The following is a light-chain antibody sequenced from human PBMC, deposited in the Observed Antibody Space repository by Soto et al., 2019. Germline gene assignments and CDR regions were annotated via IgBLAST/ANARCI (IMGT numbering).Light chain of an antibody. J-gene: IGLJ1*01. CDR2: EVT. V-gene: IGLV2-23*02. CDR3: CSYASSSTYV. CDR1: SSDVGSYNF. Sequence: QSALTQPASVSGSPGQSITISCTGTSSDVGSYNFVSWYQQHPGEAPQVMIYEVTKRPSGVSDRFSGSKSANTASLTISRLQAEDEADYYCCSYASSSTYVFGTGTNFTVL.